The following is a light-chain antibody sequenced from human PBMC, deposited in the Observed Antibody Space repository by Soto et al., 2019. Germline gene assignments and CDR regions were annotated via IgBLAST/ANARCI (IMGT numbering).Light chain of an antibody. CDR1: SSNIGSNY. CDR3: AAWDDSLNGPV. V-gene: IGLV1-44*01. Sequence: QSVLTQPPSASGTPGQRVTISCSGSSSNIGSNYVSWYQQFPGTAPKLLIYRNDERPSGVPDRFSGSKSGTSASLAISGLQSEEESDYYCAAWDDSLNGPVFGGGTKVTVL. CDR2: RND. J-gene: IGLJ2*01.